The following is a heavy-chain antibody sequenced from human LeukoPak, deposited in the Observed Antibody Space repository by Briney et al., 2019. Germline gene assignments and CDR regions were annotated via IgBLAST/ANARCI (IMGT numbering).Heavy chain of an antibody. D-gene: IGHD3-10*01. J-gene: IGHJ5*02. CDR1: GYSISSGYY. Sequence: SETLSLTCTVSGYSISSGYYWGWIRQPPGKGLEWIGSIYHSGSTYYNPSLKSRVTISVDTSKNRFSLKLSSVTAADTAVYYCARHCYGSGSRLSTWFDPWGQGTLVTVSS. V-gene: IGHV4-38-2*02. CDR3: ARHCYGSGSRLSTWFDP. CDR2: IYHSGST.